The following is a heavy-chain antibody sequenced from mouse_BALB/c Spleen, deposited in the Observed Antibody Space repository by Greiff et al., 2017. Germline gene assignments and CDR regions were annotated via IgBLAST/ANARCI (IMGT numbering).Heavy chain of an antibody. CDR1: GFNIKDTY. J-gene: IGHJ3*01. V-gene: IGHV14-3*02. Sequence: VQLQQSGAELVKPGASVKLSCTASGFNIKDTYMHWVKQRPEQGLEWIGRIDPANGNTKYDPKFQGKATITADTSSNTAYLQLSSLTSEDTAVYSCARGYYGCSYEFAYWGQGTLVTVSA. CDR2: IDPANGNT. D-gene: IGHD1-1*01. CDR3: ARGYYGCSYEFAY.